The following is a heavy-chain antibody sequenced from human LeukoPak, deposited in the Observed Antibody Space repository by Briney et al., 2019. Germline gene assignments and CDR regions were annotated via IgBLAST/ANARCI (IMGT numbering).Heavy chain of an antibody. CDR3: AGGTPYSSSGIDY. D-gene: IGHD6-13*01. CDR2: ISFDGGNK. Sequence: GGSLILSCAACGFTFSNYGMLWVRHVPGNGLWWVTVISFDGGNKYYADSVRSRFTISRDNSENTLYLQMNSLGTEDTAVYYCAGGTPYSSSGIDYWGQGTLVTVSS. CDR1: GFTFSNYG. J-gene: IGHJ4*02. V-gene: IGHV3-30-3*01.